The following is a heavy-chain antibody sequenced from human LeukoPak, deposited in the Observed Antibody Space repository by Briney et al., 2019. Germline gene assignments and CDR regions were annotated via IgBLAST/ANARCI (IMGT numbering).Heavy chain of an antibody. J-gene: IGHJ4*02. CDR3: ARESDYGGYDIFDY. D-gene: IGHD5-12*01. Sequence: GGSLRLSCAASGFTFSSYSMNWVRQAPGKGLEWVSYISSSSSSTIYYADSVKGRFTISIDNAKNSLYLQMNSLRAEDTAVYYCARESDYGGYDIFDYWGQGTLVTVSS. CDR1: GFTFSSYS. V-gene: IGHV3-48*01. CDR2: ISSSSSSTI.